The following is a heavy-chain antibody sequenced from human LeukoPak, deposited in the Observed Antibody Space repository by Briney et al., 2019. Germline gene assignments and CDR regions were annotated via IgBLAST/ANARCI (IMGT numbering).Heavy chain of an antibody. J-gene: IGHJ4*02. CDR2: IKQDGSEK. V-gene: IGHV3-7*01. CDR3: ARERVPAADRPFDY. D-gene: IGHD2-2*01. CDR1: GFTFSSYW. Sequence: TGGSLRLSCAASGFTFSSYWMSWVRQAPGKGLEGVANIKQDGSEKYYVDSVKGRFTISRDNAKNSLYLQMNSLRAEDTAVYYCARERVPAADRPFDYWGQGTLVTVSS.